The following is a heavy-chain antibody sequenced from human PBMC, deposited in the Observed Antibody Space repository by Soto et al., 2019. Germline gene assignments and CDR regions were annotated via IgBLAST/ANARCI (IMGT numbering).Heavy chain of an antibody. J-gene: IGHJ3*02. V-gene: IGHV5-51*01. CDR3: ARSDPIVLMVYAPLGTERHLSAFDI. CDR2: IYPGDSDT. D-gene: IGHD2-8*01. Sequence: GESLKISCKGSGYSFTSYWIGWVRQMPGKGLEWMGIIYPGDSDTRYSPSFQGQVTISADKSISTAYLQWSSLKASDTAMYYCARSDPIVLMVYAPLGTERHLSAFDIWGQGTMVTVSS. CDR1: GYSFTSYW.